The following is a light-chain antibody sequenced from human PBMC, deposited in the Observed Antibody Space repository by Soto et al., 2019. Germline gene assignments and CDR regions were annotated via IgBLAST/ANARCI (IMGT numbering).Light chain of an antibody. V-gene: IGKV1-13*02. J-gene: IGKJ2*01. Sequence: AIQLTQSPSSLSASVGDRVTITCRASQGISSALAWYQQKPGKAPKLLINDASSLKSGVPSRFSGSRCGTDFSLTTSSPQIEVFASYYGEHFNSDPGAFGRGTRVYIK. CDR2: DAS. CDR3: EHFNSDPGA. CDR1: QGISSA.